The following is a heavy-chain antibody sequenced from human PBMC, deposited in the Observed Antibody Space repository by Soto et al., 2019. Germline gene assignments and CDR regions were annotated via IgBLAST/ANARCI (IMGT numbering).Heavy chain of an antibody. J-gene: IGHJ4*02. Sequence: GGSLRLSCAASGFTFSSYGMHWVRQAPGKGLEWVAVISHDGSNKYYADSVKGRFTISRDNSKNTLYLQMNSLRAEDTAVYYCAKGVSLTMVRGTYYFDYWGQGTLVTVSS. CDR1: GFTFSSYG. CDR2: ISHDGSNK. D-gene: IGHD3-10*01. CDR3: AKGVSLTMVRGTYYFDY. V-gene: IGHV3-30*18.